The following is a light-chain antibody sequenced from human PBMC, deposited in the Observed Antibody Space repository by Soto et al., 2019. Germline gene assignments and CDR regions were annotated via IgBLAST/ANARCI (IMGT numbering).Light chain of an antibody. CDR1: SSDVGNGQY. Sequence: QSVLTQPASVSGSPGQSITISCTGTSSDVGNGQYVSWYQQCPGKAPKLMIYEVSNRPSGVSNRFSASKSGNTAPLTISGLQAEDEGDYYCSSYTASSTFVFGTGTKVTVL. J-gene: IGLJ1*01. CDR2: EVS. V-gene: IGLV2-14*01. CDR3: SSYTASSTFV.